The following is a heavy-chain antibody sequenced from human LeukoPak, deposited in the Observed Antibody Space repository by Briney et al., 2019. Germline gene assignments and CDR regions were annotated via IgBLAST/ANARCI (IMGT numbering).Heavy chain of an antibody. J-gene: IGHJ4*02. CDR2: INGDESST. Sequence: GGSLRLSCAASAFTFNTYWMHWVRQVPGRGLEWVSRINGDESSTNYADSVKGRFTISRDNSKNTLYLQMNSLRAEDTAVYYCAKGGDSSGYYLDDYWGQGTLVTVSS. CDR3: AKGGDSSGYYLDDY. D-gene: IGHD3-22*01. V-gene: IGHV3-74*01. CDR1: AFTFNTYW.